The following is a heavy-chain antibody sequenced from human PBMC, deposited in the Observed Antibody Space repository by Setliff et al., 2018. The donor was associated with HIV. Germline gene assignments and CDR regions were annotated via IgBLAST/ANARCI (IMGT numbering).Heavy chain of an antibody. CDR1: GYTFNNFA. CDR3: ARDCGKDAFDI. CDR2: INAGNGNT. Sequence: VASVKVSCKASGYTFNNFAISWVRQAPGQGLEWMGWINAGNGNTKYSQKFQGRVTITRDTSASTAYMELSSLRSEDTAVYYCARDCGKDAFDIWGQGTMVTVSS. V-gene: IGHV1-3*01. J-gene: IGHJ3*02.